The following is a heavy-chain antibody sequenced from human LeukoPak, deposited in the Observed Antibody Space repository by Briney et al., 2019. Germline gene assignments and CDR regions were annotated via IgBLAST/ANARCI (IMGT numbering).Heavy chain of an antibody. J-gene: IGHJ3*02. CDR3: ARVGGFPLSAFDI. D-gene: IGHD2-15*01. CDR1: GGSISSYY. V-gene: IGHV4-4*07. CDR2: IYTSGST. Sequence: SETLSLTCTVSGGSISSYYWSWIRQPAGKGLEWIGRIYTSGSTNYNPSLKSRITISVDTSKNQFSLNLNSVTAADTAVYYCARVGGFPLSAFDIWGQGTLVTVSS.